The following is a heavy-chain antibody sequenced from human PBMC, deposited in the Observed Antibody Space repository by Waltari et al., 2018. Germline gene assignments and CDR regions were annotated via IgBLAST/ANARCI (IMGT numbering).Heavy chain of an antibody. Sequence: QVQLQESGPGLVKPSETLSLTCTVSGGSISSYYWSWIRQPPGKGLEWIGYSYYSGSTNYNPSLKSRVTISVDTSKNQFSLKLSSVTAADTAVYYCARVPYRGSSGYYPKYYYYYMDVWGKGTTVTISS. CDR2: SYYSGST. D-gene: IGHD3-22*01. CDR1: GGSISSYY. CDR3: ARVPYRGSSGYYPKYYYYYMDV. J-gene: IGHJ6*03. V-gene: IGHV4-59*01.